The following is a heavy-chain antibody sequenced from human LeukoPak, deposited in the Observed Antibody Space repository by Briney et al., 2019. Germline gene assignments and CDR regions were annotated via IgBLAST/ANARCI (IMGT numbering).Heavy chain of an antibody. CDR1: GYTFTSYG. Sequence: ASVKVSCKASGYTFTSYGISWVRQAPGQGLEWMGWISAYNGNTNYAQKLQGRVTMTTDTSTSTAYMELRSLRSDDTAVYYCARDLPYHLAAYYYGMDVWGQGTTVTVPS. CDR3: ARDLPYHLAAYYYGMDV. CDR2: ISAYNGNT. V-gene: IGHV1-18*01. J-gene: IGHJ6*02. D-gene: IGHD2-15*01.